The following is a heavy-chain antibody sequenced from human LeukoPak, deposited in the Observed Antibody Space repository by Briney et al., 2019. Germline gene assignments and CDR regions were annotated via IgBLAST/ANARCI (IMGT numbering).Heavy chain of an antibody. V-gene: IGHV1-69*05. CDR3: ARDRRDYYDSSGYLRDAFDI. CDR1: GGTFSSYA. J-gene: IGHJ3*02. D-gene: IGHD3-22*01. Sequence: ASVKLSCKASGGTFSSYAISWVRQAPGQGLEWMGRIIPIFGTANYAQKFQGRVTITTDESASTAYMELSSLRSEDTAVYYCARDRRDYYDSSGYLRDAFDIWGQGTMVTVSS. CDR2: IIPIFGTA.